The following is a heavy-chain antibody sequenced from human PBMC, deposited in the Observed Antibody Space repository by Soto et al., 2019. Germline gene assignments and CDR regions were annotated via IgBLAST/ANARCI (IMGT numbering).Heavy chain of an antibody. D-gene: IGHD1-26*01. J-gene: IGHJ3*02. CDR2: ISAYNGNT. CDR3: ARDRVGAQPWAFDI. V-gene: IGHV1-18*01. CDR1: GYTFTSYG. Sequence: GASVKVPCKASGYTFTSYGISWVRQAPGQGLEWMGWISAYNGNTNYAQKLQGRVTMTTDTSTSTAYMELRSLRSDDTAVYYCARDRVGAQPWAFDIWGQGTMVTVSS.